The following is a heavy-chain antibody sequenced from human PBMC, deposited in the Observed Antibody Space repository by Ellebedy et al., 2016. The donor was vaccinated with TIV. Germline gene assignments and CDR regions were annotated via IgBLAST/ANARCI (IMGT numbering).Heavy chain of an antibody. CDR3: ARDLDKSSGWYGGAAY. Sequence: GESLKISCAASGITFSNAWIHWFRQAPGKGLEWVGRIKSKGDGGTTDYAAPVKGRFTISRDNSMTTLYLEMNSLRAEDTAVYYCARDLDKSSGWYGGAAYWGQGTLVTVSS. V-gene: IGHV3-15*07. CDR2: IKSKGDGGTT. CDR1: GITFSNAW. D-gene: IGHD6-19*01. J-gene: IGHJ4*02.